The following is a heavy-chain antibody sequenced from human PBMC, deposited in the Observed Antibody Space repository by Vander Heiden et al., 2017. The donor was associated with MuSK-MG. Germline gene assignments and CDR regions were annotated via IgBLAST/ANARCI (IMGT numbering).Heavy chain of an antibody. CDR3: ARDEGEYSYGFHYYYYMDV. J-gene: IGHJ6*03. D-gene: IGHD5-18*01. CDR2: ISSSSSYI. V-gene: IGHV3-21*03. Sequence: EVQLVESGGGLVKPGGSLRLSCAASGFTFSSYSMNWVRQAPGKGLEWVSSISSSSSYIYYADSVKGRFTISRDNAKNSLYLQMNSLRAEDTAVYYCARDEGEYSYGFHYYYYMDVWGQGTTVTVSS. CDR1: GFTFSSYS.